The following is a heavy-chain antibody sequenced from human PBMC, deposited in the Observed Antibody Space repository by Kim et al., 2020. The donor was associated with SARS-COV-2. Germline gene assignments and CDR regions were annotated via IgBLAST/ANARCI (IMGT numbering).Heavy chain of an antibody. CDR2: INHSGST. CDR1: GGSFSGYY. Sequence: SETLSLTCAVYGGSFSGYYWSWIRQPPGKGLEWIGEINHSGSTNSNPSLKSRVTISVDTSKNQFSLKLSSVTAADTAVYYCAREGPRGRDSSGYYYVGVFHYFDYWGQGTLVTVSS. V-gene: IGHV4-34*01. CDR3: AREGPRGRDSSGYYYVGVFHYFDY. D-gene: IGHD3-22*01. J-gene: IGHJ4*02.